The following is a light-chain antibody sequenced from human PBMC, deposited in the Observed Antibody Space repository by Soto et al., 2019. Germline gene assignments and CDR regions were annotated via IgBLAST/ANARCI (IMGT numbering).Light chain of an antibody. CDR3: QQYTDWPRT. J-gene: IGKJ1*01. V-gene: IGKV3-15*01. CDR1: QSISSY. CDR2: GAS. Sequence: EIVMTQSPATLSVSPGGRATLSCRASQSISSYLAWYQQKPGQSPRLLIYGASTRAAGIPARFSGSGSGTEFTLTIRSLQSEDFAVYFCQQYTDWPRTFGQGTKVEIK.